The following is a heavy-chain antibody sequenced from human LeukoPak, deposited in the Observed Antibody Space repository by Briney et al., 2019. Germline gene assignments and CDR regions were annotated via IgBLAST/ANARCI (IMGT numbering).Heavy chain of an antibody. Sequence: SETLSLTCTVSGGSISGYYWDWIRQPPGKGLEWIGYIYYTGSTSYNPSLKSRVTISLDTSKNQFSLKLSSVTAADTAVYYCARLTWDTTMVRYYFDFWGQGTLVTVSS. CDR2: IYYTGST. D-gene: IGHD5-18*01. J-gene: IGHJ4*02. V-gene: IGHV4-59*08. CDR1: GGSISGYY. CDR3: ARLTWDTTMVRYYFDF.